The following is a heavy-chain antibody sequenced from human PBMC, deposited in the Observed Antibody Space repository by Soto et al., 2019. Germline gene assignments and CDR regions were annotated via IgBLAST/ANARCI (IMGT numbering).Heavy chain of an antibody. D-gene: IGHD6-13*01. CDR2: IWYDGSNK. CDR3: ARDLIIAAAAAGDY. CDR1: GFTFSSYG. V-gene: IGHV3-33*01. Sequence: QVQLVESGGGVVQPGRSLRLSCAASGFTFSSYGMHWVRQAPGKGLEWVAVIWYDGSNKYYADSVKGRFTISRDNSKNTLYLQMNSLRAEDTAVYYCARDLIIAAAAAGDYWGQGTLVTVSS. J-gene: IGHJ4*02.